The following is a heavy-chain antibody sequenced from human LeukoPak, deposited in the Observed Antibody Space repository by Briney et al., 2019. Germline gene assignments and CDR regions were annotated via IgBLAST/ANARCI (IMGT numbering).Heavy chain of an antibody. J-gene: IGHJ4*02. D-gene: IGHD4-23*01. CDR2: ISSSSSTI. CDR3: ARVGGYSTLYFDY. V-gene: IGHV3-48*04. CDR1: GFTFSSYS. Sequence: PGGSLRLSCAASGFTFSSYSMNWVRQAPGKGLEWVSYISSSSSTIYYADSVKGRFTISRDNAKNSLYLQMNSLRAEDTAVYYCARVGGYSTLYFDYWGQGTLVTVSS.